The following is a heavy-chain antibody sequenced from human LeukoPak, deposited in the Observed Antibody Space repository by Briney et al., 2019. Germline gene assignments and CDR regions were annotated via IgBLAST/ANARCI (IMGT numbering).Heavy chain of an antibody. CDR1: GFTFSSYG. Sequence: HPGRSLRLSCAASGFTFSSYGMHWVRQAPGKGLEWVAVISYDGSNKYYADSVKGRFTISRDNSKNTLYLQMNSLRAEDTAVYYCAKERDYVAYFDCWGQGTLVTVSS. V-gene: IGHV3-30*18. CDR3: AKERDYVAYFDC. CDR2: ISYDGSNK. J-gene: IGHJ4*02. D-gene: IGHD4-17*01.